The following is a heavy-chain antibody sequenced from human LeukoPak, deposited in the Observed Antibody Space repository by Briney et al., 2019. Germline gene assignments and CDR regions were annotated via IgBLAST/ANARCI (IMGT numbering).Heavy chain of an antibody. D-gene: IGHD3-3*01. J-gene: IGHJ4*02. Sequence: GRSLRLSCAASGFTFNSYGMHWVRQAPGKGLEWVSYISSSSSTIYYADSVKGRFTISRDNAKNSLYLQMNSLRAEDTAVYYCAREGITIFGVVTTFDYWGQGTLVTVSS. CDR2: ISSSSSTI. V-gene: IGHV3-48*01. CDR1: GFTFNSYG. CDR3: AREGITIFGVVTTFDY.